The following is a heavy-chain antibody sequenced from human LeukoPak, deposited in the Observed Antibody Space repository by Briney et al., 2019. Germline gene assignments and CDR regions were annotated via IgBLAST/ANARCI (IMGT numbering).Heavy chain of an antibody. J-gene: IGHJ6*02. CDR3: ARGYSYGYYYNYGMDV. D-gene: IGHD5-18*01. CDR2: INPNSGGT. Sequence: GSSVTVSCMASGYTFTGYYMHWVRQAPGQGLEWMGWINPNSGGTNYAQKFQGRVTMTRDTSISTAHMELSRLRSDDTAVYYCARGYSYGYYYNYGMDVWGEGT. CDR1: GYTFTGYY. V-gene: IGHV1-2*02.